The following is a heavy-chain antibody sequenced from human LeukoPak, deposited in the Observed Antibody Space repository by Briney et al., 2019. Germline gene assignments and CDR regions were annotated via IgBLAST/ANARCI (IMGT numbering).Heavy chain of an antibody. J-gene: IGHJ6*02. V-gene: IGHV1-2*02. D-gene: IGHD3-22*01. CDR1: GYTFTGYY. CDR2: INPNSGGT. Sequence: GASVKVSCKASGYTFTGYYMHWVRQAPGQGLEWMGWINPNSGGTNYAQKFQGRVTMTRDTSIGTAYMELSRLRSDDTAVYYCASGYYDSSGYLRNYYYYGMDVWGQGTTVTVSS. CDR3: ASGYYDSSGYLRNYYYYGMDV.